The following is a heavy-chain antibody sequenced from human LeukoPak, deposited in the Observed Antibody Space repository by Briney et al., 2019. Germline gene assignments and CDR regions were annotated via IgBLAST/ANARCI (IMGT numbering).Heavy chain of an antibody. Sequence: GRSLRLSCAASGFTFSSYGMHWVRQAPGKGLEWVAVISYGGSNKYYADSVKGRFTISRDNAKNSPYLQMNSLRAEDTAVYYCARDRGYYDFWSGYPLDYWGQGTLVTVSS. J-gene: IGHJ4*02. V-gene: IGHV3-30*03. D-gene: IGHD3-3*01. CDR2: ISYGGSNK. CDR1: GFTFSSYG. CDR3: ARDRGYYDFWSGYPLDY.